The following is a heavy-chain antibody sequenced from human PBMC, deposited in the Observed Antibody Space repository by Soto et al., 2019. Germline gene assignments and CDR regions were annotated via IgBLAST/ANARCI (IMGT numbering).Heavy chain of an antibody. CDR3: ATREGSLGSFYYYYGMDV. J-gene: IGHJ6*02. V-gene: IGHV1-18*01. Sequence: ASVKVSCKASGYTFTSYGISWVRQAPGQGLEWMGWISAYNGNTNYAQKLQGRVTMTTDTSTSTAYMELRSLRSDDTAVYYCATREGSLGSFYYYYGMDVWGQGTTVTVSS. D-gene: IGHD7-27*01. CDR1: GYTFTSYG. CDR2: ISAYNGNT.